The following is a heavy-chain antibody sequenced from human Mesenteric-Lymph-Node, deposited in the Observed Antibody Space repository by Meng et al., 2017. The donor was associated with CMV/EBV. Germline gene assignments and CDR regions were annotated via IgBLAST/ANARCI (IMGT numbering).Heavy chain of an antibody. D-gene: IGHD4-17*01. J-gene: IGHJ5*02. V-gene: IGHV3-30*04. CDR1: GFTFSSYA. Sequence: GESLKISCAASGFTFSSYAIYWVRQAPGKGLEWVAVISYDGTTKYYGDSVKGRFTISRDNSKNTLYLQMNSLRGEDTAVYYCARRYGDYAGNWFDPWGQGTLVTVSS. CDR3: ARRYGDYAGNWFDP. CDR2: ISYDGTTK.